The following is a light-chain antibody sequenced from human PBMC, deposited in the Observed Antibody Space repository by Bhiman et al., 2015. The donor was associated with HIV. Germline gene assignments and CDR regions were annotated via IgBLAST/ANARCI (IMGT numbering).Light chain of an antibody. J-gene: IGLJ1*01. Sequence: QPVLTQPPSASGTPGQRVTMSCSGSSSNIGSNSVNWYQQHPGKAPKLMIYDVTNRPSGVSNRFSGSKSGNTASLTISGLQAEDEADYYCSSYTSSSSLVFGTGTKVTVL. CDR3: SSYTSSSSLV. V-gene: IGLV2-14*03. CDR2: DVT. CDR1: SSNIGSNS.